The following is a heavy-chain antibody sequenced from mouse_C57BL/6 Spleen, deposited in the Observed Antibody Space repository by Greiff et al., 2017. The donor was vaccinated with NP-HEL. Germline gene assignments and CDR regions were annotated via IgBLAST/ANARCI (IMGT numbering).Heavy chain of an antibody. D-gene: IGHD1-1*01. CDR3: AGGYYGSSCGYAMDY. CDR1: GYTFTSYW. Sequence: QVQLKQPGAELVRPGTSVKLSCKASGYTFTSYWMHWVKQRPGQGLEWIGVIDPSDSYTNYNQKFKGKATLTVDTSSSTAYMQLSRLTSEDSAVYYCAGGYYGSSCGYAMDYWGQGTSVTVSS. CDR2: IDPSDSYT. J-gene: IGHJ4*01. V-gene: IGHV1-59*01.